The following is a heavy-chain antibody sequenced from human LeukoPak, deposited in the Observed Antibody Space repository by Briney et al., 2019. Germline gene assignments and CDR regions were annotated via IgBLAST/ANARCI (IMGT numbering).Heavy chain of an antibody. D-gene: IGHD5-24*01. J-gene: IGHJ3*02. V-gene: IGHV3-64*01. CDR1: GFTFSSYA. CDR3: ARGSEMATSEHAFDI. Sequence: GGSLRLSCAASGFTFSSYAMHWVRQAPGKGLEYVSAISSNGGSTYYANSVKGRFTISRDNSKNTLYLQMGSLRAEDMAVYYCARGSEMATSEHAFDIWGQGTMVTVSS. CDR2: ISSNGGST.